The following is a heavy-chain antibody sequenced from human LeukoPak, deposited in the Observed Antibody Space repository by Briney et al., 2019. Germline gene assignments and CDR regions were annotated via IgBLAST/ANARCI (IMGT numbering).Heavy chain of an antibody. CDR3: ANNVDTAMVGGDYYFDD. J-gene: IGHJ4*02. CDR1: GVTVSSSY. Sequence: GGSLRLSCAASGVTVSSSYMSWVRQAPGKGLEWVSVIYSGGSTYYADSVKGRFTISRDNSKNTPYLLMNSLRAEDTAVYYCANNVDTAMVGGDYYFDDWGQGTLVTVSS. CDR2: IYSGGST. V-gene: IGHV3-66*01. D-gene: IGHD5-18*01.